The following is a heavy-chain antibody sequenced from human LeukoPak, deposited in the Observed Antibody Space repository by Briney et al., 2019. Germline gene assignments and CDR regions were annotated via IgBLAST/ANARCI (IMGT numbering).Heavy chain of an antibody. CDR3: ARDLHGAFDI. CDR1: GFTFSNNG. CDR2: IISGGST. D-gene: IGHD4-11*01. V-gene: IGHV3-23*01. Sequence: PGGSLRLSCAASGFTFSNNGMSWVRQAPGKGLEWVSSIISGGSTYYADFVKGRFTISRDNSKKTLYLQMNSLRAEDTAVYYCARDLHGAFDIWGQGTMVTVSA. J-gene: IGHJ3*02.